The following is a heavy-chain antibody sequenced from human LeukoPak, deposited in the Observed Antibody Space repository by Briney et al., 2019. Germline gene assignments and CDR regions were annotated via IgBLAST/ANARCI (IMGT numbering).Heavy chain of an antibody. V-gene: IGHV3-30*02. D-gene: IGHD2/OR15-2a*01. J-gene: IGHJ6*04. Sequence: GGSLRLSCAASGFTFSSYGMHWVRQAPGKGLEWVSVIRYNGGTKYYADSVKGRFTISRDNSKNTLYLQMNILRAEDTAVYYCAERKEGERETRYYFCLVDFWGKGQTVTISA. CDR3: AERKEGERETRYYFCLVDF. CDR2: IRYNGGTK. CDR1: GFTFSSYG.